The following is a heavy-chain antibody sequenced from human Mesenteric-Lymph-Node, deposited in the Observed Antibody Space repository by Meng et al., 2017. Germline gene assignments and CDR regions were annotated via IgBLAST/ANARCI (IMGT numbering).Heavy chain of an antibody. CDR3: ARDGTGSYYAY. V-gene: IGHV3-7*01. D-gene: IGHD1-26*01. Sequence: ETLSLTCAASGFIFSRDWMNWVRQAPGKGLEWVANINQDETKKHYGDSVKGRFTISRDNAKSSLYLQMNSLRAEDTAVYYCARDGTGSYYAYWGQGTLVTVSS. CDR2: INQDETKK. CDR1: GFIFSRDW. J-gene: IGHJ4*02.